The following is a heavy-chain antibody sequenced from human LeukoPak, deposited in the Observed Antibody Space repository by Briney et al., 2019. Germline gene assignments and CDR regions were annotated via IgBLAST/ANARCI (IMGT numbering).Heavy chain of an antibody. CDR2: ISYDGSNK. J-gene: IGHJ4*02. Sequence: PGGSLRLSCAASGFTFXSYAMHWVRQAPGKGLEWVAVISYDGSNKYYADSVKGRFTISRDNSKNTLYLQMNSLRAEDTAVYYCASTPGGDYSSGWYNHRSYYFDYWGQGTLVTVSS. CDR3: ASTPGGDYSSGWYNHRSYYFDY. CDR1: GFTFXSYA. V-gene: IGHV3-30-3*01. D-gene: IGHD6-19*01.